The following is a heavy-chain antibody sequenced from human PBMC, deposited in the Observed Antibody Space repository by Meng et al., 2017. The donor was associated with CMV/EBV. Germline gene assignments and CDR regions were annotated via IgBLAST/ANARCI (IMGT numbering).Heavy chain of an antibody. CDR2: IRYDGSNK. D-gene: IGHD2-2*01. CDR1: GFTFSSYA. Sequence: GESLKISCAASGFTFSSYAMHWVRQAPGKGLEWVAFIRYDGSNKYYADSVKGRFTISRDNSKNTLYLQMNSLRAEDTAVYYCAKHHGYCSSTSCRSFDYWGQGTLVTVSS. V-gene: IGHV3-30*02. CDR3: AKHHGYCSSTSCRSFDY. J-gene: IGHJ4*02.